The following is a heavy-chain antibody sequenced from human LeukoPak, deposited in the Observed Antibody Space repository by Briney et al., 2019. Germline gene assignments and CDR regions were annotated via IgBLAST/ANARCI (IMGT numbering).Heavy chain of an antibody. V-gene: IGHV1-24*01. D-gene: IGHD3-10*01. CDR1: GYTLTDVS. J-gene: IGHJ4*02. Sequence: ASVKVSCKVSGYTLTDVSMHWVRQAPGKGLEWMGGFDPEDGETIYAQKFQGRVTMTEDTSTDTAYMELNSLRSEDTAVYYCATNLGIWFDKNNTWGQGTLVTVSS. CDR2: FDPEDGET. CDR3: ATNLGIWFDKNNT.